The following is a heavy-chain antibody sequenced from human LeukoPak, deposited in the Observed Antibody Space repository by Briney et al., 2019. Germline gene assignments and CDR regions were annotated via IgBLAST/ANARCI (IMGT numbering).Heavy chain of an antibody. V-gene: IGHV3-48*04. Sequence: GGSLRLSCATSGFTFSNFWMDWVRQAPGKGLEWVSNIGSSGTNRYYADSVKGRFSISRDNAKSSLYLQMNSLRVEDTAVYYCPLLAGASDFDYGAQGPRAPVPS. CDR1: GFTFSNFW. CDR2: IGSSGTNR. D-gene: IGHD6-25*01. CDR3: PLLAGASDFDY. J-gene: IGHJ4*02.